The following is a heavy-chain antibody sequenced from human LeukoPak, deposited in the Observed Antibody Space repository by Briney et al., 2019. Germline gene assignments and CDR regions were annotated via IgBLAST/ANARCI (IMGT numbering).Heavy chain of an antibody. V-gene: IGHV1-69*06. D-gene: IGHD6-19*01. CDR3: ARIYSSGRYYFDY. CDR2: IIPIFGTA. J-gene: IGHJ4*02. CDR1: GGTFSSYA. Sequence: GASVKVSCKASGGTFSSYAISWVRQAPGQGLEWMGGIIPIFGTANYAQKFQGRVTITADKSTSTAYMELSSLRSEDTAVYYCARIYSSGRYYFDYWGQGTLVTVSS.